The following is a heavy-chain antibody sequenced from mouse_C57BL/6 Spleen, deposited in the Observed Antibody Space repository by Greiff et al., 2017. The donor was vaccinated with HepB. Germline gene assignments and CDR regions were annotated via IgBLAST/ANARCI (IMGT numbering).Heavy chain of an antibody. CDR1: GFTFSDYY. Sequence: EVMLVESEGGLVQPGSSMKLSCTASGFTFSDYYMAWVRQVPEKGLEWVANINYDGSSTYYLDSLKSRFIISRDNAKNILYLQMSSLKSEDTATYYCARDYGSSYGYYAMDYWGQGTSVTVSS. CDR3: ARDYGSSYGYYAMDY. CDR2: INYDGSST. D-gene: IGHD1-1*01. J-gene: IGHJ4*01. V-gene: IGHV5-16*01.